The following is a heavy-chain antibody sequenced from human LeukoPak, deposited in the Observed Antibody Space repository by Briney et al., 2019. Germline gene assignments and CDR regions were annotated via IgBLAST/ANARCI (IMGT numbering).Heavy chain of an antibody. D-gene: IGHD1-1*01. CDR3: ARARYVNNFYAFDI. J-gene: IGHJ3*02. CDR2: LSKSGNT. V-gene: IGHV4-59*01. Sequence: SETLSLTCTVSGGSISSYYWSWIRLPPGKGLEWISYLSKSGNTNYSPSLKSRVTIFGDTSKNQFFLKLSSVTAADTAVYYCARARYVNNFYAFDIWGQGTLVTVSS. CDR1: GGSISSYY.